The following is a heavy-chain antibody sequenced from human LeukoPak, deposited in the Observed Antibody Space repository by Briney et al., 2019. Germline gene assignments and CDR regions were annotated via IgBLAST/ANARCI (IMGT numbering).Heavy chain of an antibody. D-gene: IGHD1-26*01. CDR3: ARREGAGYFQH. Sequence: GGSLRLSCAASGFTFSSYAMSWVRQAPGKGLEWVSAISGSGGSTYYADSVKGRFTISRDNSKNTLYLQMNSPRAEDTAVYYCARREGAGYFQHWGQGTLVTVSS. J-gene: IGHJ1*01. CDR2: ISGSGGST. CDR1: GFTFSSYA. V-gene: IGHV3-23*01.